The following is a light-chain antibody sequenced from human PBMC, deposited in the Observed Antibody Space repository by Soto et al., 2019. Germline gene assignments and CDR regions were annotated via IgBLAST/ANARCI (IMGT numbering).Light chain of an antibody. CDR3: MQALQTPLT. J-gene: IGKJ4*01. CDR2: LGS. Sequence: DIVMTQSPLSLPVTPGEPASISCRSSQSLLHSNAYNYLDWYLQKPGQSPQVLIYLGSNRASGVPDRFSGSGSGTDFTLKISRVEAEDVGVYYCMQALQTPLTFGGGTKVEIK. CDR1: QSLLHSNAYNY. V-gene: IGKV2-28*01.